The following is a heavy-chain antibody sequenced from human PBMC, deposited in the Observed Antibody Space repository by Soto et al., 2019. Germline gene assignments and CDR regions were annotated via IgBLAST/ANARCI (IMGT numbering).Heavy chain of an antibody. D-gene: IGHD6-6*01. CDR2: IYHSGST. V-gene: IGHV4-59*08. Sequence: SETLSLTCTVSGGSISSYYWSWIRQPPGKGLEWIGYIYHSGSTNYNPSLKSRVTISVDTSKNQFSLKLSSVTAADTAVYYCARHKDSSSSSGFDYWGQGTLVTVSS. J-gene: IGHJ4*02. CDR3: ARHKDSSSSSGFDY. CDR1: GGSISSYY.